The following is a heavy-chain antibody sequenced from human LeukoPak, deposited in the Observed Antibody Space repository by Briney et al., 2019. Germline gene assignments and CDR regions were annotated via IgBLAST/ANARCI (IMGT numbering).Heavy chain of an antibody. CDR2: INGDSNMI. CDR3: AKDRDYGDYSGY. D-gene: IGHD4-17*01. Sequence: GGSLRLSCVASGFTFSDYYMNWVRQAPGKGLEWVSFINGDSNMIYYADSVKGRFTISRDNAKNSLHLQMNSLRVEDTAVYYCAKDRDYGDYSGYWGQGTLVTVSS. CDR1: GFTFSDYY. V-gene: IGHV3-48*04. J-gene: IGHJ4*02.